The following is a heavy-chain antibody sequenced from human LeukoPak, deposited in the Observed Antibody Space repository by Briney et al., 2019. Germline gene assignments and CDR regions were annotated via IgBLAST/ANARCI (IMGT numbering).Heavy chain of an antibody. D-gene: IGHD3-3*01. J-gene: IGHJ4*02. CDR2: INNNGGRT. CDR3: VKMYDGY. CDR1: GFTFSNYD. Sequence: GGSLRLSCSASGFTFSNYDMHWVRQAPGKGLEYVSAINNNGGRTYYADSVKGRFTVSRDNPKNTLYLQMSSLRAEDTAVYYCVKMYDGYWGQGTLVTVSS. V-gene: IGHV3-64D*06.